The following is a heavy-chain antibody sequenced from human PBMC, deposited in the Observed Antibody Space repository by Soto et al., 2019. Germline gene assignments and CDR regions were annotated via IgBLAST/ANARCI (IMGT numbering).Heavy chain of an antibody. J-gene: IGHJ3*02. CDR3: ASGGGVGVAGSAAFDM. D-gene: IGHD3-3*01. CDR2: INPATGAA. CDR1: GYPVTAYY. Sequence: QLHLVQSGAVVKKPGASVTVSCSASGYPVTAYYMHWVRQAPGRGLEWMGGINPATGAAKYTQTFQGRVNMTRDTSTGTGFMEPSGLTCVGTAVFYCASGGGVGVAGSAAFDMWGQGTLVTVSS. V-gene: IGHV1-2*02.